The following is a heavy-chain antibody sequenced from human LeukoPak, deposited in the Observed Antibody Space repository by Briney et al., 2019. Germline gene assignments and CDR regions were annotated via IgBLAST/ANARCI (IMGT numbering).Heavy chain of an antibody. CDR2: ISWNSGAI. V-gene: IGHV3-9*01. D-gene: IGHD3-10*01. Sequence: PGGSLRLSCAASGFTVSSNYMSWVRQAPGKGLEWVSGISWNSGAIDYADSVKGRFTISRDSAKNSLYLQMNSLRDEDTALYYCTRDHRSRYSYGSGSYVRGELDLWGRGTLVTVSS. J-gene: IGHJ2*01. CDR3: TRDHRSRYSYGSGSYVRGELDL. CDR1: GFTVSSNY.